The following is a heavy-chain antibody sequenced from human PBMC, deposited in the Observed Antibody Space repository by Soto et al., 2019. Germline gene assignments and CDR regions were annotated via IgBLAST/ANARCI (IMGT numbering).Heavy chain of an antibody. Sequence: PSETLSLTCAVYGGSFSGYYWSWIRQPPGKGLEWIGEINHSGSTNYNPSLKSRVTISVDTSKNQFSLKLSSVTAADTAVYYCARGQCSSTSCYLNYYYYMDVWGKGTTVT. CDR2: INHSGST. V-gene: IGHV4-34*01. CDR1: GGSFSGYY. D-gene: IGHD2-2*01. J-gene: IGHJ6*03. CDR3: ARGQCSSTSCYLNYYYYMDV.